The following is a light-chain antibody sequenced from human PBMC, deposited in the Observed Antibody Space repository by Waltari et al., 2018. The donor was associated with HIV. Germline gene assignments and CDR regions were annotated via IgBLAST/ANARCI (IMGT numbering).Light chain of an antibody. Sequence: GGYNYVSWYQQHPGKAPKLMIYDVTKRPSGVPDRFSGSKSGNTASLTISGLQAEDEADYFCCSYAGGYTLVFGGGTKLTVL. J-gene: IGLJ3*02. CDR2: DVT. CDR1: GGYNY. V-gene: IGLV2-11*01. CDR3: CSYAGGYTLV.